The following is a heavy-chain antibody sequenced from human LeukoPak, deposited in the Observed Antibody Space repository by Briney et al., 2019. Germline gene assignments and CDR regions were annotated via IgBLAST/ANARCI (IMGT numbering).Heavy chain of an antibody. CDR3: AKGPTTGTTGTHFYY. CDR2: IYPGDSDT. V-gene: IGHV5-51*01. D-gene: IGHD4-17*01. CDR1: GYSFTSYW. Sequence: GESLQISCKGSGYSFTSYWIGWVRQMPGKGLEWMGIIYPGDSDTRYSPSFQGQVTISADKSISTAYLQWSSLQASDTAMYYCAKGPTTGTTGTHFYYLGQGTLVTVSS. J-gene: IGHJ4*01.